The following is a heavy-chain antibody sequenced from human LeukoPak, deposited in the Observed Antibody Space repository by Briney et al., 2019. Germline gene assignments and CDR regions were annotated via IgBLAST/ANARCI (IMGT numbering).Heavy chain of an antibody. CDR1: GGSFSGYF. V-gene: IGHV4-34*01. D-gene: IGHD3-10*01. CDR2: INHSGST. J-gene: IGHJ4*02. CDR3: ARGPRGSGSYFKY. Sequence: PSETLSLTCAVYGGSFSGYFWNWIRQPPGKGLEWIGEINHSGSTNYNASLESRVTISVDTSKNQFSLNLASVTAADTAVCYCARGPRGSGSYFKYWGQGTLVTVSS.